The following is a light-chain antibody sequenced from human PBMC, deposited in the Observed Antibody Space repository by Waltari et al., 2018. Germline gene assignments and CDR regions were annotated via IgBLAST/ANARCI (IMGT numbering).Light chain of an antibody. CDR2: DAS. J-gene: IGKJ5*01. CDR1: QSIGPY. CDR3: QQRSAWSLT. V-gene: IGKV3-11*01. Sequence: EIVLTQSPATLSLSPGETATLSCRASQSIGPYLAWYQQKPGQAPRLLIYDASNRATGIPARFSGSGSGTDFTLTISSLEPEDFAVYYCQQRSAWSLTFGQGTRLEIK.